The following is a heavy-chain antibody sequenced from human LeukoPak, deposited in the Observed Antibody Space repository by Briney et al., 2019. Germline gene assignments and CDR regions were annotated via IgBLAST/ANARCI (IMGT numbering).Heavy chain of an antibody. J-gene: IGHJ5*02. CDR2: INPNSGDT. CDR1: GYTFTGYY. D-gene: IGHD2-2*03. CDR3: AKPRFGYCSSTNCYSWFDP. V-gene: IGHV1-2*02. Sequence: ASVKVSCKASGYTFTGYYMHWVRQAPGQGLGWMGWINPNSGDTNYTQKFQGRVTMTRDTSISTAYMELSRLRSDDTAVYYCAKPRFGYCSSTNCYSWFDPWGQGTLVTVSS.